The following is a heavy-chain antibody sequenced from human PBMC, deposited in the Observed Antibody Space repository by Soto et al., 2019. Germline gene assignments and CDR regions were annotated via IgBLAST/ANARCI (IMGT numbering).Heavy chain of an antibody. V-gene: IGHV3-30-3*01. CDR1: GFTFSSYA. Sequence: QVQLVESGGDVVQPGRSLRLSCAASGFTFSSYAMHWVRQAPGQGLEWVAVISYDGSNKYYADSVKGRFTISRDNSKNTLYLQMNSLRAEDTAVYYCARSPYLVVGATAFVYWCQGTMVTVSS. CDR3: ARSPYLVVGATAFVY. J-gene: IGHJ4*02. D-gene: IGHD1-26*01. CDR2: ISYDGSNK.